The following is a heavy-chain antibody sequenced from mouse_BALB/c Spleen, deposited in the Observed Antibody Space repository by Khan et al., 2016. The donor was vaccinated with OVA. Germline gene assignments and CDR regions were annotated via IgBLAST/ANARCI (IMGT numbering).Heavy chain of an antibody. D-gene: IGHD1-1*01. CDR3: ARGNYYGYAMDY. CDR2: ISYSGST. CDR1: GYSITSNYA. V-gene: IGHV3-2*02. Sequence: EVKLEESGPGLVKPSQSLSLTCTVTGYSITSNYAWNWIRQLPGNKLEWMGYISYSGSTSYNPSLKSRISITRDTSKNQFFLPLNSVTTEDAATYYCARGNYYGYAMDYWGQGTSVTVSS. J-gene: IGHJ4*01.